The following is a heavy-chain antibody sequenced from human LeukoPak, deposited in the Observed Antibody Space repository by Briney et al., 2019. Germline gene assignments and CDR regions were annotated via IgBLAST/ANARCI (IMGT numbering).Heavy chain of an antibody. CDR1: GFTFSSYA. CDR2: ISYDKSNK. Sequence: GGSLRLSCAASGFTFSSYAMHWVRQAPGKGLEWVALISYDKSNKYYADSVKGRFTISRDNSKNTLYLQMNSLRAEDTAVYYCSLVPNYWGQGTLVTVSS. CDR3: SLVPNY. D-gene: IGHD6-13*01. J-gene: IGHJ4*02. V-gene: IGHV3-30-3*01.